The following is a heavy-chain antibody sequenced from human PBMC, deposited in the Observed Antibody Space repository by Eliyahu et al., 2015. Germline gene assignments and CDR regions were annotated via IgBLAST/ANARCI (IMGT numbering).Heavy chain of an antibody. CDR3: ARLPPYYYDSSGYYYLDY. Sequence: EVQLXQSGAXVKKPGEXLRIXCKGSGXXFTSYXTSWVRQMPGKGLEWMGRIDPSDSYTNYSPSFQGHVTISADKSISTAYLQWSSLKASDTAMYYCARLPPYYYDSSGYYYLDYWGQGTLVTVSS. CDR1: GXXFTSYX. D-gene: IGHD3-22*01. CDR2: IDPSDSYT. J-gene: IGHJ4*02. V-gene: IGHV5-10-1*03.